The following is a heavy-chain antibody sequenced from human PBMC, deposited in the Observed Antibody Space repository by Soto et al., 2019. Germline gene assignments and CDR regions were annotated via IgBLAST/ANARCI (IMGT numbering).Heavy chain of an antibody. Sequence: ASVKVSCKTSGYIFTAYSMHWVRQAPGQGLEWMGVVNPSGGSAHYAQSFEGRVTLTRDTSTSTFYMELSSLRSEDTAVYYCAREENCRSGNCYSEYFNNWVPGTLVTVSS. CDR3: AREENCRSGNCYSEYFNN. CDR1: GYIFTAYS. D-gene: IGHD2-15*01. V-gene: IGHV1-46*01. CDR2: VNPSGGSA. J-gene: IGHJ1*01.